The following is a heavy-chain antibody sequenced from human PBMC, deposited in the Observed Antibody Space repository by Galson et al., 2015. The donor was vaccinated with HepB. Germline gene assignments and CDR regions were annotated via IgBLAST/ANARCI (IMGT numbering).Heavy chain of an antibody. D-gene: IGHD3-10*01. J-gene: IGHJ3*02. Sequence: SLRLSCAASGFTFDDYAMHWVRHAPGKGLEWVSGISWNSGSIDYAGSVKGRFSISRDNAKNSLYLQMSSLRAEDTALYYCAKDRRLDYYGSGKNAFDIWGQGTMVTVSS. CDR2: ISWNSGSI. V-gene: IGHV3-9*01. CDR1: GFTFDDYA. CDR3: AKDRRLDYYGSGKNAFDI.